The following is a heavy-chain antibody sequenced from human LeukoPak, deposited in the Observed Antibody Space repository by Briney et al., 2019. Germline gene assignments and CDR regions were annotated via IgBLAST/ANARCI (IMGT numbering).Heavy chain of an antibody. J-gene: IGHJ3*02. CDR2: IIPIFGTA. Sequence: GASVKVSCKASGYTFTGYYMHWVRQAPGQGLEWMGGIIPIFGTANYAQKFQGRVTITADESTSTAYMELSSLRSEDTAVYYCARDHLGGSYYDAFDTWGQGTMVTVSS. CDR3: ARDHLGGSYYDAFDT. D-gene: IGHD1-26*01. V-gene: IGHV1-69*13. CDR1: GYTFTGYY.